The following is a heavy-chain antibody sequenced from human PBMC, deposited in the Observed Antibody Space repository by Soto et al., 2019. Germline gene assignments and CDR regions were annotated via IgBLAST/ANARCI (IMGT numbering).Heavy chain of an antibody. V-gene: IGHV1-18*01. CDR2: ISAYNGDT. CDR3: AREWRSGGLFDDSGGYYDDY. J-gene: IGHJ4*02. CDR1: GYTFTSYA. D-gene: IGHD3-22*01. Sequence: QVQLVQSGAEVKKPGASVKVSCKASGYTFTSYAINWVRQAPGQGLEWMGWISAYNGDTNYAQKLQGRVTMTTDTSTSTAYMELRSLRSDDTAVYYCAREWRSGGLFDDSGGYYDDYWGQGTLVTVSS.